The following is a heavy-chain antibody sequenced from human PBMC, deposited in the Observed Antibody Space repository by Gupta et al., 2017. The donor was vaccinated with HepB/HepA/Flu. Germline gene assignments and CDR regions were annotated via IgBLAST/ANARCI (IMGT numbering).Heavy chain of an antibody. V-gene: IGHV4-39*01. J-gene: IGHJ6*03. Sequence: LYEWRPGLVNRAETRCRSRGGSWYCISSRTDSRGRTRPHPGTGLEWIGSIYFSGRTYYNPCLKSRVTISVDTSKNQFSLRVSSVTAADTAVYHCARRVEENYYSLYYYMVVWGKGTTVTGSS. CDR1: WYCISSRTDS. CDR3: ARRVEENYYSLYYYMVV. D-gene: IGHD1-26*01. CDR2: IYFSGRT.